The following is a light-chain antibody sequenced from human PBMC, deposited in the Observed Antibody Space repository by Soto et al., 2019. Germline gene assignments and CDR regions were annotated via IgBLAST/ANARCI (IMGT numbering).Light chain of an antibody. V-gene: IGKV1-6*01. J-gene: IGKJ2*01. CDR2: AAS. CDR3: LQDYDYPYT. CDR1: QGIRDD. Sequence: AIQMTQSPSLLSASVGDRVTITCRASQGIRDDLDWYQQKPGKAPKLLIYAASNLQSGVPSRFSGSGSGTAFTLILSSLQPEDFATYYCLQDYDYPYTFGQGTKLELK.